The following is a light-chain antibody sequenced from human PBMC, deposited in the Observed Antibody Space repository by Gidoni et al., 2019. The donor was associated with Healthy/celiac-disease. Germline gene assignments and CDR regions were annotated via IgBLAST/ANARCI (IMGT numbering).Light chain of an antibody. J-gene: IGLJ2*01. V-gene: IGLV3-25*03. Sequence: SYELTQPPSVSVSPGQTARITCSGDALPNQYAYWYQQKPGQAPVMVIYKDSERPSGIPERFSGSSSGTTGTLTISGVQAEDEAEYHCQSADSSGTYVLFGGGTKLTVL. CDR1: ALPNQY. CDR3: QSADSSGTYVL. CDR2: KDS.